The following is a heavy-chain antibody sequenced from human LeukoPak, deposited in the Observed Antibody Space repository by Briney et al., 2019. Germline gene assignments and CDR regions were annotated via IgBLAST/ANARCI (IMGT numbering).Heavy chain of an antibody. Sequence: PGGSLRLSCAASGFTFSSYSMNWVRQAPGQGLEWVAAISFDGSDHYYADSVKGRFTMPRDNSKNTVCLQMNSLRAEDTAVYYCAKDYEDTAGAGLDSWGQGSLVTVSS. CDR3: AKDYEDTAGAGLDS. D-gene: IGHD5-18*01. J-gene: IGHJ4*02. CDR2: ISFDGSDH. CDR1: GFTFSSYS. V-gene: IGHV3-30*18.